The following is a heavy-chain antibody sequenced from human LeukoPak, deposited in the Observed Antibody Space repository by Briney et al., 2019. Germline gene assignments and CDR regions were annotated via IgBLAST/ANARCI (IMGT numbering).Heavy chain of an antibody. CDR2: ISSSGSTI. J-gene: IGHJ4*02. CDR3: ARYKTRYYDYVWGSYPY. CDR1: GFTFSDYY. V-gene: IGHV3-11*01. D-gene: IGHD3-16*01. Sequence: GGSLRLSCAASGFTFSDYYMSWIRQAPGKGLEWVSYISSSGSTIYYADSVKGRFTISRDNAKNSLYLQMNSLRAEDTAVYYCARYKTRYYDYVWGSYPYWGQGTLVTVSS.